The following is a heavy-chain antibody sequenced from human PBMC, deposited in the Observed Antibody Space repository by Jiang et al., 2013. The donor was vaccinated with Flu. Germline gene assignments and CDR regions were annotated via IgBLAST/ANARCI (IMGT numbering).Heavy chain of an antibody. CDR2: IYYSGST. D-gene: IGHD3-10*01. CDR3: ASQHWDHGSGSYYMNH. Sequence: GPGLVKPSETLSLTCTVSGSSFSGSNSYWGWIRQPPGKGLEWIGSIYYSGSTYYNPSLKSRVTISLDTSKKQFSLKLSSVTAADTAVYYCASQHWDHGSGSYYMNHWGQGATVTVSS. CDR1: GSSFSGSNSY. V-gene: IGHV4-39*07. J-gene: IGHJ6*02.